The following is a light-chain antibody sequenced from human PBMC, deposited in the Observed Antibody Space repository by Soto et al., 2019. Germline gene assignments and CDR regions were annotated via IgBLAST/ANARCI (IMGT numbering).Light chain of an antibody. V-gene: IGKV3-20*01. CDR1: QSVANNY. CDR2: GAS. J-gene: IGKJ4*01. CDR3: QQYGNSPRVT. Sequence: EIVLTQSPGTLSLSPGEGATLSCRASQSVANNYLAWYQQKPGQAPRLLISGASNRATGIPDRFSGSGSGTDFTLTISRLESEDFAVYHCQQYGNSPRVTFGGGTKVEIK.